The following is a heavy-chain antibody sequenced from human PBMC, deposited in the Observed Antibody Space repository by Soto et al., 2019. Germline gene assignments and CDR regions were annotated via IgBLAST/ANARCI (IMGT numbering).Heavy chain of an antibody. J-gene: IGHJ5*02. CDR2: IYPGDSDT. Sequence: PGESLKISCKGSGYSFTSYWIGWVRQMPGKGLEWMGIIYPGDSDTRYSPSFQGQVTISADKSISAAYLQWSSLKASDTAMYYCARHGIEGWELLGNWFDPWGQGTLVTVSS. CDR1: GYSFTSYW. D-gene: IGHD1-26*01. V-gene: IGHV5-51*01. CDR3: ARHGIEGWELLGNWFDP.